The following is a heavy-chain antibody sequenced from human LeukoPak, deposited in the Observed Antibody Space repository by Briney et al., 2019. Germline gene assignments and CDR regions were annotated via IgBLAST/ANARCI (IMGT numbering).Heavy chain of an antibody. CDR3: ARDCGGGSCYGPYDAFDI. CDR2: ISSSGSTI. CDR1: GFTFSSYE. V-gene: IGHV3-48*03. J-gene: IGHJ3*02. D-gene: IGHD2-15*01. Sequence: GSLILSCAASGFTFSSYEMNWVRQAPGKGLEWVSYISSSGSTIYYADSVKGRFTISRDNAKNSLYLQMSSLRAEDTAVYYCARDCGGGSCYGPYDAFDIWGQGTMVTVSS.